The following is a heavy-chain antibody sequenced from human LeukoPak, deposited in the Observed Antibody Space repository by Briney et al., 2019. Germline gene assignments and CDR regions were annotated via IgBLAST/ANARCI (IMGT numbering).Heavy chain of an antibody. Sequence: SETLSLTCTVSGGSISSYYWSWIRQPPGKGLEWIGYIYYSGSTNYNPSLKSRVTISVDTSKNQFSLKLSSVTAADTAVYYCARWSSGWSHFDYWGQGTLVTVSS. V-gene: IGHV4-59*01. CDR3: ARWSSGWSHFDY. J-gene: IGHJ4*02. CDR1: GGSISSYY. D-gene: IGHD6-19*01. CDR2: IYYSGST.